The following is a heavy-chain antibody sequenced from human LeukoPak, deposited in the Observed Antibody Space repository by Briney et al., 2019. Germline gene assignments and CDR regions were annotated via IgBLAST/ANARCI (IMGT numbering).Heavy chain of an antibody. CDR3: ARDIVPAAHSCPDY. J-gene: IGHJ4*02. V-gene: IGHV3-21*01. D-gene: IGHD2-2*01. Sequence: GSLRLSCAASGFTFSSYSMNWVRQAPGKGLEWVSSISSSSSYIYYADSVKGRFTISRDNAKNSLYLQMNSLRAEDTAVYYCARDIVPAAHSCPDYWGQGTLVTVSS. CDR1: GFTFSSYS. CDR2: ISSSSSYI.